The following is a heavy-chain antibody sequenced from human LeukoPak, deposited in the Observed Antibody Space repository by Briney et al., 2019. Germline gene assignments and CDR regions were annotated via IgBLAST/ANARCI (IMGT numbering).Heavy chain of an antibody. D-gene: IGHD5-18*01. CDR2: VTGSGAGT. CDR3: ARNHNKGQQLSFDH. Sequence: AGSLRLSCSASGFTFSYYARVRVRQAPGRGLEWVAAVTGSGAGTYYADSVKGRSAISRDNSKNTVYLQLSSLTVEDTAIYFCARNHNKGQQLSFDHWGGGARVTVSS. V-gene: IGHV3-23*01. CDR1: GFTFSYYA. J-gene: IGHJ4*02.